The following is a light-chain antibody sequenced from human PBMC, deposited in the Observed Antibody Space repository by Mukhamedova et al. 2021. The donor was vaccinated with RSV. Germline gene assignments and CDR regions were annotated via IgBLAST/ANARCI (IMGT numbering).Light chain of an antibody. CDR3: QQSNSYPYT. J-gene: IGKJ2*01. Sequence: QSIGKSLNWYQQKPGQAPKLLMFTASSLHSGVPSRFSGSGSGTEFTLTIRNLQREDFATYYCQQSNSYPYTFGQGTQLEI. CDR2: TAS. CDR1: QSIGKS. V-gene: IGKV1-39*01.